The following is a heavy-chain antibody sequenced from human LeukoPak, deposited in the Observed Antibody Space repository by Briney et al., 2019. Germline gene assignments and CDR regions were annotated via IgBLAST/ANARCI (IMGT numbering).Heavy chain of an antibody. Sequence: GGSLRLSCAASGFTFDDYAMHWVHQAPGKGLEWVSLISGDGGSTYYADSVKGRFTISRDNSKNSLYLQMNSLRTEDTALYYCAKDGSIGDFWSGLNWFDPWGQGTLVTVSS. V-gene: IGHV3-43*02. CDR3: AKDGSIGDFWSGLNWFDP. J-gene: IGHJ5*02. D-gene: IGHD3-3*01. CDR2: ISGDGGST. CDR1: GFTFDDYA.